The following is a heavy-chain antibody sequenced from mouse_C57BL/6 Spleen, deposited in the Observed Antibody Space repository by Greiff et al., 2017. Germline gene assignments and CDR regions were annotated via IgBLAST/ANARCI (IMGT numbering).Heavy chain of an antibody. CDR3: ARGGLLQDFDV. CDR2: IYPGSGNT. J-gene: IGHJ1*03. V-gene: IGHV1-76*01. Sequence: QVQLQQSGAELVRPGASVKLSCKASGYTFTDYYINWVKQRPGQGLEWIARIYPGSGNTYYNEKFKGKATLTAEKASSTAYMQISSLTSEDSAVYYCARGGLLQDFDVWGTGTTVTVSS. CDR1: GYTFTDYY. D-gene: IGHD2-3*01.